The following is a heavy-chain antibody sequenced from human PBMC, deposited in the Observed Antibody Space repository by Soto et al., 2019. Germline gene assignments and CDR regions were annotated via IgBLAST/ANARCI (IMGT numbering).Heavy chain of an antibody. CDR3: TRLAEIRGSPDY. CDR1: GFTFSGSA. D-gene: IGHD3-16*01. J-gene: IGHJ4*02. V-gene: IGHV3-73*01. Sequence: GGSLRLSCAASGFTFSGSAMHWVRQASGKGLEWVGRIRSKANSYATAYAASVKGRFTISRDDSKNTAYLQMNSLKTEDTAVYYCTRLAEIRGSPDYWGQGTLVTVSS. CDR2: IRSKANSYAT.